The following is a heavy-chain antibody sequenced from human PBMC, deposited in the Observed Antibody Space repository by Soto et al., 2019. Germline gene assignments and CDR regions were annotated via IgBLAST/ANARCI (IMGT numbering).Heavy chain of an antibody. J-gene: IGHJ2*01. V-gene: IGHV1-8*01. Sequence: QAQLVQSGTEVKKPGASVKVSCQASGYNFTNYDIFWMRQATGEGLEWMGWMNPYSNNAGYAEKFQGRVTMTRDTSTSTAYMELSGLTSEDTAVYYCARGASYYYDKHGDYRNWYFDLWGRGTLLRVSS. CDR3: ARGASYYYDKHGDYRNWYFDL. CDR2: MNPYSNNA. D-gene: IGHD3-22*01. CDR1: GYNFTNYD.